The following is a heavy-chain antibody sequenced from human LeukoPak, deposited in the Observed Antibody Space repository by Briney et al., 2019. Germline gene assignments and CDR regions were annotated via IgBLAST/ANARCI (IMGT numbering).Heavy chain of an antibody. CDR1: GFTFSSYW. CDR3: ASAPGLGY. V-gene: IGHV3-7*01. J-gene: IGHJ4*02. Sequence: GGSLRLSCAASGFTFSSYWMSWVRQSPGKGLEWVANIKHDGSEKYYVDSVKGRFTISRDNAKNSLYLQMNSLRSEDTAICYCASAPGLGYWGQGTLVTVSS. D-gene: IGHD3-16*01. CDR2: IKHDGSEK.